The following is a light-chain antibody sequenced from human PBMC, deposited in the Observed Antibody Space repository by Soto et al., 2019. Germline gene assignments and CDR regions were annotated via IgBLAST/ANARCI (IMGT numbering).Light chain of an antibody. Sequence: QSALTQPTSVSGSPGQSITIACTGTNRDVGSYNLVSWYQQRPGEAPKLIISEVRNRPSGISYRFTGSKSGNTASLTISGLQAEDEFDYYCSSYTTTSTLVFGGGTKLTVL. CDR3: SSYTTTSTLV. CDR1: NRDVGSYNL. J-gene: IGLJ3*02. CDR2: EVR. V-gene: IGLV2-14*01.